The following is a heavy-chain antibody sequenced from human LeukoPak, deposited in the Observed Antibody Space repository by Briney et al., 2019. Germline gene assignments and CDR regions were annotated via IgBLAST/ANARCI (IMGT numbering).Heavy chain of an antibody. CDR2: INHSGST. D-gene: IGHD6-6*01. CDR1: GGSFSGYY. Sequence: SETLSLTCAVYGGSFSGYYWSWIRQPPGKGLEWIGEINHSGSTNYNPSLKSRVTILIDTSKNQFSLKLSSVTTADTAVYYCARSFVSSIAARHWYFDLWGRGTRVTVSS. V-gene: IGHV4-34*01. J-gene: IGHJ2*01. CDR3: ARSFVSSIAARHWYFDL.